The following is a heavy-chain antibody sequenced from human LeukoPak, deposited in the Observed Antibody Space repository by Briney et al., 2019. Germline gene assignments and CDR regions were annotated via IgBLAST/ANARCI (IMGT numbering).Heavy chain of an antibody. V-gene: IGHV3-30*04. D-gene: IGHD2-8*02. CDR1: AFTFSSYA. CDR2: ISYDGSNK. Sequence: GGSLRPSCAATAFTFSSYARHGIRLAPGKGLECVAVISYDGSNKYYADPVKGRFTISKNTLYLQMNSLRAEDTAVYYCARDITGYNWFDPWGQGTLVTVS. J-gene: IGHJ5*02. CDR3: ARDITGYNWFDP.